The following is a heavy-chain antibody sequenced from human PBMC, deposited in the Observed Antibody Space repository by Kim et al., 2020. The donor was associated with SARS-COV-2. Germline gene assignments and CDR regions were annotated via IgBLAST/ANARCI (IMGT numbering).Heavy chain of an antibody. Sequence: GGSLRLSCAASGFTFSSYGMHWVRQAPGKGLEWVAVIWYDGSNKYYADSVKGRFTISRDNSKNTLYLQMNSLRAEDTAVYYCAKDQGIAAAGTPETIPWGQGTLVTVSS. CDR3: AKDQGIAAAGTPETIP. CDR1: GFTFSSYG. CDR2: IWYDGSNK. V-gene: IGHV3-33*06. J-gene: IGHJ4*02. D-gene: IGHD6-13*01.